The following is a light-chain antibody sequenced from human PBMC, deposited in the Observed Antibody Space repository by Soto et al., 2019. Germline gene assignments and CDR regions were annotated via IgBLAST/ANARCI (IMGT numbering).Light chain of an antibody. CDR2: GAS. CDR1: QSVSSSY. J-gene: IGKJ1*01. Sequence: EIVLTQSPGTLSLSPGERATLSCRASQSVSSSYLAWYQQKPGQAPRLLIYGASSRATGIPDRFSGSGSGTDFTLTISILEPEDFAVYYCQQYGSSPGTFGQGTKVDIK. V-gene: IGKV3-20*01. CDR3: QQYGSSPGT.